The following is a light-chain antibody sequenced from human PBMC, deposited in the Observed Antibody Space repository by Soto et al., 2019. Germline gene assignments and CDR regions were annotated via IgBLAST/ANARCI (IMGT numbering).Light chain of an antibody. CDR2: GAS. J-gene: IGKJ1*01. CDR3: QQYGNSPRT. V-gene: IGKV3-20*01. CDR1: QSVSSSY. Sequence: EIVLTQSPGTLSLSPGERATLSCRASQSVSSSYLAWYQQKAGQAPRLVIYGASIRATGIPDRFSGSGSGTDFTLTISRLEPEDSAVYYCQQYGNSPRTFGQETKVEIK.